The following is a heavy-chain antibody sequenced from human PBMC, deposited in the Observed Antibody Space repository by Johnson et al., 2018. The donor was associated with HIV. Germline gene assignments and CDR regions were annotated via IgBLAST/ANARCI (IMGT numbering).Heavy chain of an antibody. CDR2: LYSSGKT. J-gene: IGHJ3*02. V-gene: IGHV3-66*03. Sequence: VQLVESGGGLIQPGGSLRLSCAASGFTVSTYYMTWVRQASGKGLELVSLLYSSGKTYYADSVKGRFTISRDNSKNTLYLQMNSLRAEDTAVYYCASFVVVVAATGAFDIWGQGTMVTVSS. D-gene: IGHD2-15*01. CDR3: ASFVVVVAATGAFDI. CDR1: GFTVSTYY.